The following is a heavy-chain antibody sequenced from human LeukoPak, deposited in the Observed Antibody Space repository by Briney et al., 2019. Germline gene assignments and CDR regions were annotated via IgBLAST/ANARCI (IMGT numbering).Heavy chain of an antibody. V-gene: IGHV3-30-3*01. J-gene: IGHJ5*02. D-gene: IGHD4-17*01. Sequence: PGGSLRLSCAASGFTFSSYAMHWVRQAPGKGLEWVAVISYDGSNKYYADSVKGRFTISRDNSKNTLYLQMNSLRAEGTAVYYCARDHFDYGDYNWFDPWGQGTLVTVSS. CDR1: GFTFSSYA. CDR3: ARDHFDYGDYNWFDP. CDR2: ISYDGSNK.